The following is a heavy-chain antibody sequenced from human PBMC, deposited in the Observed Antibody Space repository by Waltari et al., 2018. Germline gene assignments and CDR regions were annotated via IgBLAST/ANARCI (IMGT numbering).Heavy chain of an antibody. CDR3: VKAPFDS. Sequence: EVHLLQSGGGLIQPGGSLRLSCVASGFDFGSYLMYWVRQAPGKGLEWVSGIDGLGENGTYYSDSVAGRCPVSRDDSRNTVYLQMNRLRVEDTAVYYCVKAPFDSWGQANMVTVSS. J-gene: IGHJ4*02. CDR1: GFDFGSYL. V-gene: IGHV3-23*05. CDR2: IDGLGENGT.